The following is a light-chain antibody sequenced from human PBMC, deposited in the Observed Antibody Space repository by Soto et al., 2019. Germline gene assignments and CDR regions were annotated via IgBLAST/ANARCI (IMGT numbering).Light chain of an antibody. CDR1: RTDIGGYNL. V-gene: IGLV2-14*01. Sequence: QSVLTQPASVSGSPGQTITISCTGTRTDIGGYNLVSWYQQHPGKAPKLLIHEVSSRPSGISNRFNGSKSDNMASLTISGLRAEDEADYYCSAYSAGSTLLVFGSGTKVTVL. CDR3: SAYSAGSTLLV. CDR2: EVS. J-gene: IGLJ1*01.